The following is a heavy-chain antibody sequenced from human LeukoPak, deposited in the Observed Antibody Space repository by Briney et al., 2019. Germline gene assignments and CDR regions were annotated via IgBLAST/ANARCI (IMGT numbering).Heavy chain of an antibody. Sequence: EASVKVSCKASGYTFTGYYIHWVRQAPGQGLEWMGWMNPNSGNTGYAQEFQGRVTITRNTSISTAYMELSSLRSEDTAVYYCARVRAARKYYYYYMDVWGKGTTVTVSS. V-gene: IGHV1-8*03. CDR2: MNPNSGNT. J-gene: IGHJ6*03. D-gene: IGHD6-6*01. CDR3: ARVRAARKYYYYYMDV. CDR1: GYTFTGYY.